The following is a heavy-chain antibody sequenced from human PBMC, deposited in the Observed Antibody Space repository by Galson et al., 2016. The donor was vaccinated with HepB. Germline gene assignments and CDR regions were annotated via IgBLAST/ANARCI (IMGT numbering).Heavy chain of an antibody. CDR1: GFTVSRYY. D-gene: IGHD2-21*02. Sequence: SLRLSCAASGFTVSRYYMSWVRQAPGKGLEWVSVIDSSDNTFYADSATGRFTVSRSNSQNMLFLQMNNLRAEDSAVYFCARPQVAVPAQKRTYKDWGQGTVVTVSS. V-gene: IGHV3-53*01. CDR3: ARPQVAVPAQKRTYKD. J-gene: IGHJ4*02. CDR2: IDSSDNT.